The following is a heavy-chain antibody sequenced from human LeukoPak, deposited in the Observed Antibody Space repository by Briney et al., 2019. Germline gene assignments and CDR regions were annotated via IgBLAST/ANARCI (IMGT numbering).Heavy chain of an antibody. CDR1: GFPFSDYW. CDR2: INNDGSTT. V-gene: IGHV3-74*01. Sequence: GESLRLSCAASGFPFSDYWMNWVRQAPGKGLVWVSRINNDGSTTSYADSVKGRFTISRDNAKNALYLEMNSLRAEDTAVYYCAKSNGDYGFDYWGQGTLVTVSS. D-gene: IGHD4-17*01. J-gene: IGHJ4*02. CDR3: AKSNGDYGFDY.